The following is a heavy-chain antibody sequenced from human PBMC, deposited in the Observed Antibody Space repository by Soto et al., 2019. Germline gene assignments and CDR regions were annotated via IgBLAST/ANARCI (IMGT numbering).Heavy chain of an antibody. CDR3: AIVNSLWVVVQAPFDY. J-gene: IGHJ4*02. CDR1: GFTFSSYG. D-gene: IGHD2-2*01. V-gene: IGHV3-30*03. CDR2: ISYDGSNK. Sequence: GGSLRLSCAASGFTFSSYGMHWVRQAPGKGLEWVAVISYDGSNKYYADSVKGRFTISRDNSKNTLYLQMNSLRAEDTAVYYCAIVNSLWVVVQAPFDYWGQGTLVTVSS.